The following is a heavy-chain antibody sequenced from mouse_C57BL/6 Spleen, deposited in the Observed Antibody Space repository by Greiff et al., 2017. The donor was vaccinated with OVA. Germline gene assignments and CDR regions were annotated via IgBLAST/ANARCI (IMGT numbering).Heavy chain of an antibody. CDR3: ARETTTVVARYFDV. J-gene: IGHJ1*03. Sequence: EVKLMESGGGLVKPGGSLKLSCAASGFTFSSYAMSLVRQTPEKRLEWVATISDGGSYTYYPDNVKGRFTISRDNAKNNLYLQMSHLKSEDTAMYYCARETTTVVARYFDVWGTGTTVTVSS. CDR1: GFTFSSYA. V-gene: IGHV5-4*01. D-gene: IGHD1-1*01. CDR2: ISDGGSYT.